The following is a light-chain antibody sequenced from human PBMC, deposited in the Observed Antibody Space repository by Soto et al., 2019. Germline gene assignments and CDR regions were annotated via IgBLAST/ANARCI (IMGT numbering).Light chain of an antibody. Sequence: EIVLTQSPATLSLSPGERATLSCRASQSVSSYLAWYQQKPGQAPRLLIYDASHRATAIPARFSGSGSGTNFSPTISSLVPEDFAVYYCPQRSNWPPFTFGPGTTVDMK. CDR1: QSVSSY. V-gene: IGKV3-11*01. CDR3: PQRSNWPPFT. CDR2: DAS. J-gene: IGKJ3*01.